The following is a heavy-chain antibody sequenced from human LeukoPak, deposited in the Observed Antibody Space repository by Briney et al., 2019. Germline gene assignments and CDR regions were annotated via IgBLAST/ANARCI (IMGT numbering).Heavy chain of an antibody. V-gene: IGHV3-30*04. CDR1: GFTFSSYA. J-gene: IGHJ4*02. Sequence: SGGSLRLSCAASGFTFSSYAMSWVRQAPGKGLEWVAVISYDGSNKYYGDSVKGRFTISRDNSKSTLYLQMNSLRAEDTAVYYCARDYYDGSGYYPGPFDYWGQGTLVTVSS. D-gene: IGHD3-22*01. CDR2: ISYDGSNK. CDR3: ARDYYDGSGYYPGPFDY.